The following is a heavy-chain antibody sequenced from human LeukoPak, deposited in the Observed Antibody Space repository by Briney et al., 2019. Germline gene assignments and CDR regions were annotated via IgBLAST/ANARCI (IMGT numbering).Heavy chain of an antibody. D-gene: IGHD7-27*01. CDR3: ARGSGRYYYYGVDV. V-gene: IGHV4-59*01. CDR1: GGSINSSY. Sequence: PSETLSLTCSVSGGSINSSYWSWIRQPPGKGLEWIGHIYYSGTTSGNTNYNPSLKSPVTTAIDTSKNQFSLQVRSVTAADTAVYYCARGSGRYYYYGVDVWGQGTTVAVSS. J-gene: IGHJ6*02. CDR2: IYYSGTTSGNT.